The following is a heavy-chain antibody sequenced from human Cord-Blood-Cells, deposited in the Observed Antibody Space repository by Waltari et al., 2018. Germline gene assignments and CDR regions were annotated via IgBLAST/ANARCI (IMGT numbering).Heavy chain of an antibody. D-gene: IGHD3-16*01. CDR3: ARGGIFDY. V-gene: IGHV3-9*03. J-gene: IGHJ4*02. CDR1: GFTFDDYA. Sequence: EVQLVESGGGLVQPGRSLRLSCAASGFTFDDYAMHWVRQAPGKGREWVSGIRWNSGSIGYSDSVKGRFTISRDNAKNSLYLQMNSLRAEDMALYYCARGGIFDYWGQGTLVTVSS. CDR2: IRWNSGSI.